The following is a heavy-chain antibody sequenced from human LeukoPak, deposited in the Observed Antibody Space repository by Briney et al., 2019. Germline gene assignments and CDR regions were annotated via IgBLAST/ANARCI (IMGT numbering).Heavy chain of an antibody. CDR3: ARGGSAPWG. Sequence: SETLSLTCTVSGGSVSSGDYYWNWIRQPPGKGLGWIGYIYYSGSSYHSPSLKSRVTISIDTSKNQFSLKLSSVTAADTAVYYCARGGSAPWGWGQGTLVTVSS. CDR1: GGSVSSGDYY. D-gene: IGHD7-27*01. V-gene: IGHV4-30-4*01. CDR2: IYYSGSS. J-gene: IGHJ4*02.